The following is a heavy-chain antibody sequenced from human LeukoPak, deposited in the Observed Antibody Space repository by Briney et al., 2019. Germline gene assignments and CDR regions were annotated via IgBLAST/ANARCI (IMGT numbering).Heavy chain of an antibody. Sequence: ASVMVFCKDCAYIFNTYGISWAGQAPGQGLEEMGGISTYNGATNYAQKPQGRVTMTTDTSTRTAYMELRSLRTDDTAVYYCASGVYFDCWGQGTLVSVSS. CDR1: AYIFNTYG. V-gene: IGHV1-18*01. D-gene: IGHD2-8*01. J-gene: IGHJ4*02. CDR3: ASGVYFDC. CDR2: ISTYNGAT.